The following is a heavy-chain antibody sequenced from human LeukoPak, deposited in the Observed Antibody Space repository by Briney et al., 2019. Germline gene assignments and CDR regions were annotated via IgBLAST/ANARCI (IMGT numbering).Heavy chain of an antibody. CDR1: GFTFGDYA. D-gene: IGHD4-11*01. J-gene: IGHJ4*02. CDR2: IRSKDNDGTT. CDR3: ARDYN. Sequence: PGRSLRLSCTASGFTFGDYAISWVRQAPGKGLEWLGFIRSKDNDGTTAYAASVEGRFIISRDNAKSSLFLQMNSLRAEDTAVYYCARDYNLGQGTLVTVSS. V-gene: IGHV3-49*04.